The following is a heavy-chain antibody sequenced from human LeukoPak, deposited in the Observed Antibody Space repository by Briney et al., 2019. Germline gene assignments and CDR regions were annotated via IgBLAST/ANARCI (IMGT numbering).Heavy chain of an antibody. D-gene: IGHD6-13*01. J-gene: IGHJ4*02. CDR1: GFTFSSYW. V-gene: IGHV3-74*01. CDR3: AREHSSSWYGDY. Sequence: PGGSLRLSCAASGFTFSSYWTHWVRQAPGKGLVWVSRINTDGSSTSYADSVKGRFTISRDNAKNTLYLQMNSLRAEDTAVYYCAREHSSSWYGDYWGQGTLVTVSS. CDR2: INTDGSST.